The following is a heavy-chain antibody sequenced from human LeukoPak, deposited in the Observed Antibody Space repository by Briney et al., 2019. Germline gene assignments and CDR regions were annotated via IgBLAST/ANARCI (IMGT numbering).Heavy chain of an antibody. Sequence: SQTLSLTCALSGDRVSSNSAAWNWIRQSPSKGLEWLGRTYYRSKWYNDYAVSVKGRIAINPDTSKNQFSLQLNSVTPEDTAVYYCARAKGRSPLFDYWGQGTLVTVSS. CDR1: GDRVSSNSAA. V-gene: IGHV6-1*01. J-gene: IGHJ4*02. D-gene: IGHD6-13*01. CDR3: ARAKGRSPLFDY. CDR2: TYYRSKWYN.